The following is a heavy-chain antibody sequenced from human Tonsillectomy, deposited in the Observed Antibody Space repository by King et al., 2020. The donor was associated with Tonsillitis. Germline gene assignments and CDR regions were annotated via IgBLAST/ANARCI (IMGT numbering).Heavy chain of an antibody. CDR2: FYPGDSDT. V-gene: IGHV5-51*03. CDR3: ARGHRELGVDF. Sequence: QLVQSGAEVKRPGESLKISCKGSGYTFTYYWNGGVRQMPGKGLEWMGIFYPGDSDTRYSPSFQGQVTMSADKSISTAYLQWISLKASDTAMYYCARGHRELGVDFWGQGTLVTVSS. D-gene: IGHD7-27*01. J-gene: IGHJ4*02. CDR1: GYTFTYYW.